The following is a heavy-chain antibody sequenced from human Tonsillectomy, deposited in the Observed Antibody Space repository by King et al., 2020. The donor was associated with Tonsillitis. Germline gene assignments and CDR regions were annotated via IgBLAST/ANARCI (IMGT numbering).Heavy chain of an antibody. CDR3: ARDRRVSSGLYYYYGMDV. V-gene: IGHV4-34*01. D-gene: IGHD6-19*01. Sequence: ERIGDNNQSGSTNYNPSLKSRVTISVDTSKNQFSLKLSSVTDADTAVYYCARDRRVSSGLYYYYGMDVWGQGTKVTVSS. CDR2: NNQSGST. J-gene: IGHJ6*02.